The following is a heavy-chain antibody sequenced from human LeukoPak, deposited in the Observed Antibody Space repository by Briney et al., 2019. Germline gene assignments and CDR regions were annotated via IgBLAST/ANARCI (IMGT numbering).Heavy chain of an antibody. J-gene: IGHJ6*02. V-gene: IGHV3-9*01. CDR1: GFTFSSYG. D-gene: IGHD3-22*01. CDR3: AKDLSSAITSALVLGV. CDR2: ITWNRDNI. Sequence: GGSLRLSCAASGFTFSSYGMHWVRHTPGKGLEWVAGITWNRDNIGYGDSVKGRFTISRDNVKNVLYLQMNSLRPEDTALYYCAKDLSSAITSALVLGVWGQGTTV.